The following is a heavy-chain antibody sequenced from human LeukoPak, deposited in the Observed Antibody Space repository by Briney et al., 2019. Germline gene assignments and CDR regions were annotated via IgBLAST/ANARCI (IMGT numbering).Heavy chain of an antibody. J-gene: IGHJ6*03. D-gene: IGHD1-26*01. CDR1: EFTFSSYT. V-gene: IGHV3-21*01. Sequence: GGSLRLSCAASEFTFSSYTMDWVRQAPGKGLEWVSSISSSSSYIYYADSVKGRFTISRDNAKNSLYLQINSLRAEDTAVYYCARDPYSGGYGDYYYYYMDVWGKGTTVTISS. CDR2: ISSSSSYI. CDR3: ARDPYSGGYGDYYYYYMDV.